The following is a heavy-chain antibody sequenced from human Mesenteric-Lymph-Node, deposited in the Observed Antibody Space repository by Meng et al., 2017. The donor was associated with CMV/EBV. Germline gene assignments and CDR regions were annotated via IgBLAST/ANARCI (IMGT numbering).Heavy chain of an antibody. CDR1: GFTFSNYA. V-gene: IGHV3-30*04. D-gene: IGHD5-12*01. J-gene: IGHJ3*02. CDR3: TTEIATTPTEVKGAFDI. Sequence: GESLKISCAASGFTFSNYAMYWVRQTPGKGLEWVAVISYDGRHKYYADSVKGRFTISRDDSKNTLYLQMNSLKTEDTAVYYCTTEIATTPTEVKGAFDIWGQGTMVTVSS. CDR2: ISYDGRHK.